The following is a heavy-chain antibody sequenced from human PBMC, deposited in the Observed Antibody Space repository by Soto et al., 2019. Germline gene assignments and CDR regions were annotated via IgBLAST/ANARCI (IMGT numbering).Heavy chain of an antibody. CDR1: GGSVSSGNYF. V-gene: IGHV4-39*01. Sequence: QLQLQESGPGLVKPAETLSLKCAVSGGSVSSGNYFWGWIRQPPGKGLEWIGNIYYNGDTYYSPSLQSRGTMSVETAQDQVSLRLTSVTAADTAVYYCARRLIDSWNQGHAFDFWGQGTLVTGST. CDR3: ARRLIDSWNQGHAFDF. CDR2: IYYNGDT. D-gene: IGHD1-20*01. J-gene: IGHJ3*01.